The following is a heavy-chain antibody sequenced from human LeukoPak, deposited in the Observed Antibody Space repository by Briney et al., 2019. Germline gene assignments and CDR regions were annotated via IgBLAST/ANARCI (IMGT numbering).Heavy chain of an antibody. CDR2: ISAYHGNT. CDR1: GYTFTSYG. V-gene: IGHV1-18*01. CDR3: ARVFPITMVRGVLDDYYGMDV. J-gene: IGHJ6*04. Sequence: ASVKVSCKASGYTFTSYGISWVRQAPGQGLEWMGWISAYHGNTNYAQKLQGRVTMTTDTSTSTAYMELRSLRSDDTAVYYCARVFPITMVRGVLDDYYGMDVWGKGTTVTVSS. D-gene: IGHD3-10*01.